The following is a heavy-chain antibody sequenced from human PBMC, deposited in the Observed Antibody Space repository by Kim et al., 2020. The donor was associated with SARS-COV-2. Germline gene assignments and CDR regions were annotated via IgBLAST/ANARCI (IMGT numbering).Heavy chain of an antibody. V-gene: IGHV3-9*01. CDR1: GFTFDDYA. J-gene: IGHJ4*02. CDR2: ISWNSGSI. CDR3: AKDSVRAAAGKLHLPSWG. D-gene: IGHD6-13*01. Sequence: GGSLRLSCAASGFTFDDYAMHWVRQAPGKGLEWVSGISWNSGSIGYADSVKGRFTISRDNAKNSLYLQMNSLRAEDTALYYCAKDSVRAAAGKLHLPSWGWGQGTLVTVSS.